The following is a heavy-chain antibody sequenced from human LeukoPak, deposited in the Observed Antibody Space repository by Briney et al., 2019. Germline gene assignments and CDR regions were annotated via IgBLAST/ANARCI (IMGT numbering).Heavy chain of an antibody. CDR1: GWSSSGYY. CDR3: ASDRITMVRGVITN. V-gene: IGHV4-34*01. J-gene: IGHJ4*02. Sequence: SETLSLTCAVYGWSSSGYYWSWIRQPPGKGLEWIGEINHSGSTNYNPSLKSRVTISVDTSKNPFSLKLSSVTAADTAVYYCASDRITMVRGVITNWGQGTLVTVSS. CDR2: INHSGST. D-gene: IGHD3-10*01.